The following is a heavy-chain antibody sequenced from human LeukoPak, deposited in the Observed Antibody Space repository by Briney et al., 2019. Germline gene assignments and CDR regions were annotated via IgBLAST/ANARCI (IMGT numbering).Heavy chain of an antibody. CDR3: ARENYYRSGSPFDY. CDR2: NSDMGNS. CDR1: GGSISSFY. D-gene: IGHD3-10*01. V-gene: IGHV4-59*01. Sequence: MPSETLSLTCTVSGGSISSFYWTWIRQAPGKGLEWIGYNSDMGNSNYSPSLKSRVTISVDTSKNQFSLKVTSVTAADTAVYYCARENYYRSGSPFDYWGQGILVTVSS. J-gene: IGHJ4*02.